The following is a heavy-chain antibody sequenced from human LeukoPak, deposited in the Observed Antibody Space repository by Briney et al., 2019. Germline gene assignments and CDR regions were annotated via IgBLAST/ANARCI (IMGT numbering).Heavy chain of an antibody. CDR1: GFTFSTYS. D-gene: IGHD2-2*01. CDR2: ITSSSSTI. J-gene: IGHJ4*02. CDR3: ARSYCSSTSCPSDY. Sequence: GGSLRLSCAASGFTFSTYSMNWVRQAPGQGLEWVSYITSSSSTIYYADSVKGRFTISRDNAKNSLYLQMNSLRAEDTAVYYCARSYCSSTSCPSDYWGQGTLVTVSS. V-gene: IGHV3-48*01.